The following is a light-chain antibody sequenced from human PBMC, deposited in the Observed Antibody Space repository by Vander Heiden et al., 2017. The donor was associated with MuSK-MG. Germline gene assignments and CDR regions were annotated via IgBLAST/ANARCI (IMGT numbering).Light chain of an antibody. CDR1: QAIRVW. CDR3: QQSTDFPVT. CDR2: TAS. J-gene: IGKJ4*01. V-gene: IGKV1-12*01. Sequence: SQMTQSPSSVSASVRDRVTVTYRACQAIRVWLAWYQQNPAMAPKLLIYTASSLQSDVPSRFSGSGSGTDFTLTISSLQPEDFATYYCQQSTDFPVTFGGGTKLEIK.